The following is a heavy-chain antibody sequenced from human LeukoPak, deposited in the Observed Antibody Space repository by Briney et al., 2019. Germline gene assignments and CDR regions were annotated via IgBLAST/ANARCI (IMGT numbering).Heavy chain of an antibody. J-gene: IGHJ5*02. Sequence: SVKVSCKASGGTFSSYAISWVRQAPGQGLEWMGGIIPIFGTANYAQKFQGRVTITADESTSTAYMELSSLRSEDTAVYYCARVSRALDSSSWYRWFDPWGQGTLVTVSS. CDR2: IIPIFGTA. CDR1: GGTFSSYA. D-gene: IGHD6-13*01. V-gene: IGHV1-69*13. CDR3: ARVSRALDSSSWYRWFDP.